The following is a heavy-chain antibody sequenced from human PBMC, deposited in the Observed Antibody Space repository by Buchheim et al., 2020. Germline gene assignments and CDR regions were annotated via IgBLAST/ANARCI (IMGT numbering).Heavy chain of an antibody. CDR3: ARHVGGYNQSFDY. J-gene: IGHJ4*02. CDR2: IYYSGST. CDR1: GGSISSSSYY. V-gene: IGHV4-39*01. Sequence: QVQLQQWGAGLVKPSETLSLTCTVSGGSISSSSYYWGWIRQPPGKGLEWIGSIYYSGSTYYNPSLKSRVTISVDTSKNQFSLKLSSVTAADTAVYYCARHVGGYNQSFDYWGQGTL. D-gene: IGHD5-24*01.